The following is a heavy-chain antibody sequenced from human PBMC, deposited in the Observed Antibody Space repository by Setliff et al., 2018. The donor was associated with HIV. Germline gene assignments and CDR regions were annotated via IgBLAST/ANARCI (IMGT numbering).Heavy chain of an antibody. D-gene: IGHD3-3*01. CDR1: GFTFSSYG. V-gene: IGHV3-33*08. Sequence: SCAASGFTFSSYGMHWVRQAPGKGLEWVAVIWYDGSNKHYADSVKGRFTISRDNSKNTVYLQMNSLRAEDTAVYYCARVPYFSFWSGYFDIYGMDVWGQGTAVTVSS. CDR3: ARVPYFSFWSGYFDIYGMDV. CDR2: IWYDGSNK. J-gene: IGHJ6*02.